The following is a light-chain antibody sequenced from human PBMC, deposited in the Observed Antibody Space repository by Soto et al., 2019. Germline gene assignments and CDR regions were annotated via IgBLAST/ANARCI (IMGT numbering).Light chain of an antibody. J-gene: IGKJ2*01. CDR1: QSVSSSY. Sequence: ETVLTQSPGTLSLSPGERATLSCRASQSVSSSYLAWYQQKPVQAPRLLIYGTSSRANGIPDRFSGSGSGTDFTITISRLEPEDFAVYYCQEYRSSRTFGQGTKLEIK. CDR3: QEYRSSRT. V-gene: IGKV3-20*01. CDR2: GTS.